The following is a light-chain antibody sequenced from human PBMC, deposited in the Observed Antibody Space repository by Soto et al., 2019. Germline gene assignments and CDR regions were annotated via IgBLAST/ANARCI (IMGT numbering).Light chain of an antibody. CDR3: QQYRSSPWK. CDR1: QSVSSNY. V-gene: IGKV3-20*01. J-gene: IGKJ1*01. Sequence: EIVLTQSPGTLSLSPGERATLSCRASQSVSSNYLAWYQQKPGQAPRPLIYGASSRATGIPDRFSGSGAGTDFTLTISRLESEDFALYYCQQYRSSPWKFGQGTKVDI. CDR2: GAS.